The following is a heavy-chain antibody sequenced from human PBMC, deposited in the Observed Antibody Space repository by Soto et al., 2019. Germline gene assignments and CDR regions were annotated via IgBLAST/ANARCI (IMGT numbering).Heavy chain of an antibody. J-gene: IGHJ4*02. CDR1: GGSISSSSYY. V-gene: IGHV4-39*01. CDR3: ARLTRDYSG. Sequence: QLQLQESGPGLVKPSETLSLTCTVSGGSISSSSYYWDRIRQPPGKGLEWIGSIYYSGSTYYNPSLKSRVTISVDTSKNQFYFKLSSVTAADTAVYDCARLTRDYSGWGRGNLVTVSS. CDR2: IYYSGST. D-gene: IGHD2-15*01.